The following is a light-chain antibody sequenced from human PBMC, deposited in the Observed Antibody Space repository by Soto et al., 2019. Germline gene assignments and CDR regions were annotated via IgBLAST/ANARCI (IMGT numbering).Light chain of an antibody. V-gene: IGLV2-14*01. Sequence: QSALTQPASVSGSPGQSTAISCTGTRSDVGAYNYVSWYQQHPGKAPKLMISEVTNRPSGVSDRFSGSKSGNTASLTISGLQAEDEADYYCSSFTSRFTFVFGTGTKLTVL. CDR2: EVT. CDR3: SSFTSRFTFV. CDR1: RSDVGAYNY. J-gene: IGLJ1*01.